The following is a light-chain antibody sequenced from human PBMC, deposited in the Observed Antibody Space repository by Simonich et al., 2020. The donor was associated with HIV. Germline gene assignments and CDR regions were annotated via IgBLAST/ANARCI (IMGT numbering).Light chain of an antibody. Sequence: SYELTQPPSVSVSPGQTARITCSGDALPEKHAYWYQQKSGQAPVLVIYEDNKRPPGIPERFTGSSSGTMATLTISGAQVEDEADYYCYSTDSSGTLWVFGGGTKLTVL. J-gene: IGLJ3*02. CDR3: YSTDSSGTLWV. V-gene: IGLV3-10*01. CDR1: ALPEKH. CDR2: EDN.